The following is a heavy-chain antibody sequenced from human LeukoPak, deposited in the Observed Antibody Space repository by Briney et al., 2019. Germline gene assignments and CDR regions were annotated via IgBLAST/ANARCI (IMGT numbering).Heavy chain of an antibody. CDR1: GFTFSSYS. D-gene: IGHD3-22*01. CDR2: ISSGSSTI. CDR3: AREPPGNYDDSGDYYAYFDC. V-gene: IGHV3-48*02. Sequence: GSLRLSCAASGFTFSSYSMNWVRQAPGKGLEWVSYISSGSSTIYYADSVKGRFIISRDNAKNSLSQQMNSLTDGDTAVYYCAREPPGNYDDSGDYYAYFDCWGQGSLVTVSS. J-gene: IGHJ4*02.